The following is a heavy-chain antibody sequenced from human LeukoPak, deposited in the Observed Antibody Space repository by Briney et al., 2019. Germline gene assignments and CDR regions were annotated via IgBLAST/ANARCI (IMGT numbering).Heavy chain of an antibody. CDR3: ATDRWANGAFDI. D-gene: IGHD3-16*01. CDR2: FDPEDGGT. CDR1: GYTLTELS. J-gene: IGHJ3*02. V-gene: IGHV1-24*01. Sequence: ASVKVSCKVSGYTLTELSMHWVRQAPGKGLEWMGGFDPEDGGTIYAQKFQGRVTMTEDTSTDTAYMELSSLRSEDTAVYYCATDRWANGAFDIWGQGTMVTVSS.